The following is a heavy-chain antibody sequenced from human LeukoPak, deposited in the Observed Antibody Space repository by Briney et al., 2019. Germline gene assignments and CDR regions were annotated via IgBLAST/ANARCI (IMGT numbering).Heavy chain of an antibody. Sequence: PGGSLRLSCTASGFTFRDYWMHWIRQTPREGLVWVSRVNGDETSRAYADSVEGRFTISRGNAKNSLYLQMNSLRAEDTAVYYCARDPPAYCGGDCPGYWGQGTLVTVSS. CDR3: ARDPPAYCGGDCPGY. CDR1: GFTFRDYW. CDR2: VNGDETSR. J-gene: IGHJ4*02. D-gene: IGHD2-21*02. V-gene: IGHV3-74*01.